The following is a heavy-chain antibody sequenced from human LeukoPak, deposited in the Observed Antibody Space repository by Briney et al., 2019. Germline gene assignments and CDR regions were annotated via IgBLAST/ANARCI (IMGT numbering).Heavy chain of an antibody. D-gene: IGHD1-7*01. J-gene: IGHJ4*02. CDR2: IIPIFGTA. CDR1: GGTFSSYA. CDR3: ARPRTGTTGDYFDY. V-gene: IGHV1-69*13. Sequence: GASVKVSCKASGGTFSSYAISWVRQAPGQGLEWMGGIIPIFGTANYAQKFQGRVTITADESTSTAYMELSSLRSEDTAVYYCARPRTGTTGDYFDYWGQGTLVTVSS.